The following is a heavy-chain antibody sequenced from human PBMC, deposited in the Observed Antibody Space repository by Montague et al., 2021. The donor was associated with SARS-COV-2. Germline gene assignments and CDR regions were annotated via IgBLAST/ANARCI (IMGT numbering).Heavy chain of an antibody. J-gene: IGHJ4*02. V-gene: IGHV6-1*01. CDR3: ARERWAVGVSFDY. D-gene: IGHD1-26*01. CDR2: TYYRSRWSN. CDR1: GDSVSSNSAT. Sequence: CAISGDSVSSNSATWHWIGQSPSRGLEWLGRTYYRSRWSNDYAVSVRSRIIINPDTSTNQFSLQLSSVTPEDTVVYFCARERWAVGVSFDYWGQGTLVTVSP.